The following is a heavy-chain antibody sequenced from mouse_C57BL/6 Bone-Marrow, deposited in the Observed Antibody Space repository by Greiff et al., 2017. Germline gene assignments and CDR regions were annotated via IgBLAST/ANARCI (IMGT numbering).Heavy chain of an antibody. CDR3: ARYAPFAY. CDR1: GYTFTSYW. J-gene: IGHJ3*01. V-gene: IGHV1-64*01. CDR2: IHPNSGST. Sequence: VQLQPPGAELVKPGASVKLSCTASGYTFTSYWMHWVKQRPGQGLEWIGMIHPNSGSTNYNEKFKSKATLTVDKSSSTAYMQLSSLTAEDSAVYDCARYAPFAYWGQGTLVTVSA.